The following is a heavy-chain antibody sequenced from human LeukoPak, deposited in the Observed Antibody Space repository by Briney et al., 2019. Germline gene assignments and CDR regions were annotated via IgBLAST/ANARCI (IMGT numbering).Heavy chain of an antibody. Sequence: NPGGSLRLSCAASGFPFRSYSMNWVRQAPGKGLEWVSSISSSSTHIYYADSVKGRFTISRDNAKNTLYLQMGSLRAEDMAVYYCARDVGPFDYWGQGTLVTVSS. CDR3: ARDVGPFDY. CDR1: GFPFRSYS. CDR2: ISSSSTHI. V-gene: IGHV3-21*01. D-gene: IGHD1-26*01. J-gene: IGHJ4*02.